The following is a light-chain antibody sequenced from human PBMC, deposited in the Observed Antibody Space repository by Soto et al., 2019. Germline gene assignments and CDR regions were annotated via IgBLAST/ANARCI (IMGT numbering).Light chain of an antibody. Sequence: EIVLTQSPANLSLSPGERATLSCRASQSVSLHLAWYQQKPDQAPRLLIYAASNMTTGVPGMFGGSGSGADFTLPIASLETEDVAVYYCQERGDRPITFGGGTIVYIK. J-gene: IGKJ4*01. CDR2: AAS. CDR3: QERGDRPIT. CDR1: QSVSLH. V-gene: IGKV3-11*01.